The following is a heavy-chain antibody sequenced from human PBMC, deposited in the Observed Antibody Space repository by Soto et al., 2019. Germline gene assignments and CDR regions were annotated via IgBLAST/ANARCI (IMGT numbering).Heavy chain of an antibody. D-gene: IGHD6-13*01. J-gene: IGHJ6*02. Sequence: EVQLVESGGGLVQPGGSLRLSCAASGFTFSSYSMNWVRQAPGKGLEWVSYISSSSSTIYYADSVKGRFTISRDNAKNSLYLQMNSLRDEDTAVYYCAILTVSSSWDYGMDVWGQGTTVTVSS. V-gene: IGHV3-48*02. CDR2: ISSSSSTI. CDR1: GFTFSSYS. CDR3: AILTVSSSWDYGMDV.